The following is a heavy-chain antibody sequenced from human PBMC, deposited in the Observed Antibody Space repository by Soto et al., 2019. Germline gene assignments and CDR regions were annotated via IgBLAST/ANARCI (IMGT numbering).Heavy chain of an antibody. V-gene: IGHV4-34*01. CDR2: INHSGST. CDR1: GGSFCRYY. Sequence: SETRSLNCAVCGGSFCRYYWSWIRQPPGKGLEWIGEINHSGSTNYNPSFKSRVTISVDTSKNQFSLKLSSVTAADTAVYYCARGVSYYMDVWGKGTTVTVSS. CDR3: ARGVSYYMDV. J-gene: IGHJ6*03.